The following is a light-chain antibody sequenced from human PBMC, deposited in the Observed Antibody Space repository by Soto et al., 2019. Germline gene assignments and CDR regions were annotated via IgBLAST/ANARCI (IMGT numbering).Light chain of an antibody. CDR3: PSYDGSLYV. V-gene: IGLV1-40*01. J-gene: IGLJ1*01. Sequence: QAVVTQPPSVSGGPGQSVTISCTGSSSNIGAGYDVHWYQQFPGAAPKLLIYGNSNRPSGVPDRFSGSKSGTSASLAISGLLAEDEADYYCPSYDGSLYVFGSGTKLTVL. CDR2: GNS. CDR1: SSNIGAGYD.